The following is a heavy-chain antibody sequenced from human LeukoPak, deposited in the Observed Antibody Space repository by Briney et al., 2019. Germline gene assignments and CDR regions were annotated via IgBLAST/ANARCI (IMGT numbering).Heavy chain of an antibody. CDR3: ARGWTLDY. CDR2: INHSGSS. D-gene: IGHD1-1*01. V-gene: IGHV4-34*01. CDR1: GGAISSYY. J-gene: IGHJ4*02. Sequence: PSETLSLTCAVSGGAISSYYWSWIRQPPGKGLEWIGEINHSGSSNYNPSLKSRVTISVDTSKNQFSLKLSSVTAADTAVYYCARGWTLDYWGQGTLVTVSS.